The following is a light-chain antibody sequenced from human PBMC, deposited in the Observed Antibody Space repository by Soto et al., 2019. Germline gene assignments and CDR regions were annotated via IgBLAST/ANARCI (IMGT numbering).Light chain of an antibody. CDR2: GAS. CDR1: QSVSSSY. CDR3: QQYGSSPGT. V-gene: IGKV3-20*01. J-gene: IGKJ1*01. Sequence: EILLTQCPGTLSLSPGERATLSWGASQSVSSSYLACYQQKTGQAPRLLIYGASSRATGIPDRFSGSGSGTDFTLTISRLETEDFAVYYCQQYGSSPGTFGRGTKVDI.